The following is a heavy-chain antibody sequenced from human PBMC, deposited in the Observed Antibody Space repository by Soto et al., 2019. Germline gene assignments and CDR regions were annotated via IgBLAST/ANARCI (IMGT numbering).Heavy chain of an antibody. CDR3: AREDIVVVVAAEYNWFDP. CDR1: GGTFSSYT. V-gene: IGHV1-69*04. CDR2: IIPILGIA. Sequence: GASVKVSCKASGGTFSSYTISWVRQAPGQGLEWMGRIIPILGIANYAQKFQGRVTITADKSTSTAYMELSSLRSEDTAVYYCAREDIVVVVAAEYNWFDPWGQGTLVNVSS. D-gene: IGHD2-15*01. J-gene: IGHJ5*02.